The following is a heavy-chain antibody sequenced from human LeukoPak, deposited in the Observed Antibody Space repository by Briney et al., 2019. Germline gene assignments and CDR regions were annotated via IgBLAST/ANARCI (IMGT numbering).Heavy chain of an antibody. V-gene: IGHV4-4*02. CDR1: GGSISSSNW. CDR3: ARRGSPVLSDAFDI. D-gene: IGHD2-15*01. CDR2: IYHSGST. Sequence: SETLSLTCAVSGGSISSSNWWSWVRQPPGKGLEWIGEIYHSGSTNYNPSLKSRVTISVDKSKNQFSLKLSSVTAADTAVYYCARRGSPVLSDAFDIWGQGTMVTVSS. J-gene: IGHJ3*02.